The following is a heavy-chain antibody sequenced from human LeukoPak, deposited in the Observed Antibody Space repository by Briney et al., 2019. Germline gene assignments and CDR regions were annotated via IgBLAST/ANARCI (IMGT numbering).Heavy chain of an antibody. CDR3: ARDVYQIGWWFDP. CDR2: IYRGGDS. Sequence: QPGGSLRVSCAASGLTVSGNHMSWVRQAPGKGLEWVSVIYRGGDSYYADSVKGRFTISRDNSKNTLYLQMNRLRAEDTAVYYCARDVYQIGWWFDPWGQGTRVIVSS. CDR1: GLTVSGNH. D-gene: IGHD6-19*01. V-gene: IGHV3-66*01. J-gene: IGHJ5*02.